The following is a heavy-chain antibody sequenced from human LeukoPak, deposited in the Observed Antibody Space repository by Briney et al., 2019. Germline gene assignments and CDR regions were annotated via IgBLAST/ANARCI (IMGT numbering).Heavy chain of an antibody. CDR2: ISGDGGST. Sequence: GGSLRLSCAASGFTFDDYAMHWVRQAPGTGLEWVSLISGDGGSTYYADSVKGRFTLSRDNSKNSLYLQMNSLRTEDTALYYCAKDTARQPASNWYFDLRGRGTLVTVSS. CDR3: AKDTARQPASNWYFDL. V-gene: IGHV3-43*02. J-gene: IGHJ2*01. D-gene: IGHD4-11*01. CDR1: GFTFDDYA.